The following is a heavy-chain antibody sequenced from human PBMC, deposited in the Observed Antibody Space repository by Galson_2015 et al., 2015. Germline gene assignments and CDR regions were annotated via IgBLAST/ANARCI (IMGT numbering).Heavy chain of an antibody. J-gene: IGHJ4*02. CDR1: GFTFSSYG. Sequence: SLRLSCAASGFTFSSYGMHWVRQAPGKGLEWVAVIWYDGSKKYYADSVKGRFTISRDNSKNTLYLQMNSLRAGDTAVYYCAREGPYYFDYWGQGTLVTVSS. CDR2: IWYDGSKK. V-gene: IGHV3-33*01. CDR3: AREGPYYFDY.